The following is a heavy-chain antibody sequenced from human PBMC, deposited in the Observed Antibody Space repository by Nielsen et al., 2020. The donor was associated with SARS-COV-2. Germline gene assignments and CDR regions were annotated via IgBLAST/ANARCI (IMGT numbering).Heavy chain of an antibody. D-gene: IGHD2-2*01. CDR2: INSDSGNT. J-gene: IGHJ4*02. V-gene: IGHV1-3*04. Sequence: ASVKVSCRASGYTFTNYYMHWVRQAPGQGLEWMGWINSDSGNTKYSQKFRGSVTITRDTSASTAYMELSGLSSEDTAVYYCARSRGCSATSCFFDYWGQGALVTVSS. CDR1: GYTFTNYY. CDR3: ARSRGCSATSCFFDY.